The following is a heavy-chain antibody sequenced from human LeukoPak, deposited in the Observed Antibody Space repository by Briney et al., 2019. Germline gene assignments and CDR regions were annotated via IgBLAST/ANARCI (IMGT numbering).Heavy chain of an antibody. CDR3: ARDFVGSSGYFDY. Sequence: SETLSLTCTVSGGSISSGDYYWSWIRQPPGKGLEWIGYIYYSGSTYYNPSLKSRVTISVDTSKNQFSLKLSSVTAADTAVYYCARDFVGSSGYFDYWGQGTLDTVSS. V-gene: IGHV4-30-4*01. J-gene: IGHJ4*02. CDR1: GGSISSGDYY. CDR2: IYYSGST. D-gene: IGHD3-22*01.